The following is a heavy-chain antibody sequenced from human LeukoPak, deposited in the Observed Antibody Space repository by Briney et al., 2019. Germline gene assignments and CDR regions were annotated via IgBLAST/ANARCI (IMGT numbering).Heavy chain of an antibody. CDR2: INWNGGST. J-gene: IGHJ4*02. CDR1: GFTVDDYG. D-gene: IGHD4-17*01. Sequence: GGSLRLSCAASGFTVDDYGMRWVRQGPGRGLEWVSGINWNGGSTGYADSVKGRFTISRDNAKNSLYLQMNSLRAEDTAVYYCARESHTTVSPDYWGQGTLVTVSS. V-gene: IGHV3-20*04. CDR3: ARESHTTVSPDY.